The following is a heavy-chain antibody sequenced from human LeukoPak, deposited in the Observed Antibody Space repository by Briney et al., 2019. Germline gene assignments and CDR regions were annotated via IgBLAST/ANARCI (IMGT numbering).Heavy chain of an antibody. Sequence: GGSLRLSCAASGFTFDDYAMYWVRQAPGKGLEWVSGISWNSGDIGYADSVKGRFTISRDNAKNTLYLQMNSLRAEDTAVYYCAKDRGYSGYDYRGQGTLVTVSS. J-gene: IGHJ4*02. V-gene: IGHV3-9*01. CDR2: ISWNSGDI. CDR3: AKDRGYSGYDY. CDR1: GFTFDDYA. D-gene: IGHD5-12*01.